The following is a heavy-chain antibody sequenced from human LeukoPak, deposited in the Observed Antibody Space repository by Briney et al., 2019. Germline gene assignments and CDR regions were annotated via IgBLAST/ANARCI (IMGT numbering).Heavy chain of an antibody. Sequence: ASVKVSCKASGYTFTSYAMHWVRQAPGQRLEWMGWINAGNGNTKYSQKFQGRVTITRDTSASTAYMELSSLRSEDTAVYYCARARFLEWPGVWFDPWGQGTLVTVSS. CDR3: ARARFLEWPGVWFDP. CDR1: GYTFTSYA. V-gene: IGHV1-3*01. D-gene: IGHD3-3*01. CDR2: INAGNGNT. J-gene: IGHJ5*02.